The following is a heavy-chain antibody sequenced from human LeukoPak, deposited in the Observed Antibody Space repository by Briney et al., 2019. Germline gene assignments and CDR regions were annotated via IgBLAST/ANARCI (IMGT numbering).Heavy chain of an antibody. J-gene: IGHJ5*02. CDR3: ARSRTAMVKVWFDP. CDR1: GGSISSYY. V-gene: IGHV4-59*08. CDR2: IYYSGST. Sequence: SETLSLTCAVYGGSISSYYWSWIRQPPGKGLEWIGYIYYSGSTNYNPSLKSRVTISVDTSKNQFSLKLSSVTAADTAVYYCARSRTAMVKVWFDPWGQGTLVTVSS. D-gene: IGHD5-18*01.